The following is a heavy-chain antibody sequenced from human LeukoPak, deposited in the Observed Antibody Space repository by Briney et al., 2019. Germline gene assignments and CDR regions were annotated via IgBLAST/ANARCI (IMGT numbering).Heavy chain of an antibody. J-gene: IGHJ4*02. D-gene: IGHD1-26*01. Sequence: PSETLSLTCTLSLDSIIRSYWCSRRQPPRKGLEWIGYIYYSGSTNYNPSLKSRVTISVDTSNNQFSLKRNSWDPATPALFVLAKNVTVGATARDSWGQGTLVTVSS. CDR3: AKNVTVGATARDS. CDR2: IYYSGST. CDR1: LDSIIRSY. V-gene: IGHV4-59*01.